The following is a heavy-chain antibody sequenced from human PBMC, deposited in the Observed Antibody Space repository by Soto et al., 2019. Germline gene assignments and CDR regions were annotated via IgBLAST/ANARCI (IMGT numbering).Heavy chain of an antibody. D-gene: IGHD2-2*01. CDR2: ISSSSSYI. V-gene: IGHV3-21*01. J-gene: IGHJ6*02. CDR3: ARDRAFGDIVVVPAAYGMDV. CDR1: GFTFSSYS. Sequence: GGSLRLSCAASGFTFSSYSMNWVRQAPGKGLEWVSSISSSSSYIYYADSVKGRFTISRDNAKNSLYLQMNSLRAEDTAVYYCARDRAFGDIVVVPAAYGMDVWGQGTTVTVSS.